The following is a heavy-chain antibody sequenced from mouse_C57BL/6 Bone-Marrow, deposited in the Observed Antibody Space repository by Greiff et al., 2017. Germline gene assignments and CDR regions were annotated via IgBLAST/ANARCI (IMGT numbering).Heavy chain of an antibody. CDR2: INPYNGGT. J-gene: IGHJ3*01. V-gene: IGHV1-19*01. CDR1: GYTFTDYY. CDR3: AREGDYAWFAY. D-gene: IGHD2-4*01. Sequence: VQLQQSGPVLVKPGASVKMSCKASGYTFTDYYMNWVKQSHGKSLEWIGVINPYNGGTSYNEKFKGKATLTVAKSSSTAYMELNSLTSEDSAVYYCAREGDYAWFAYWGQGTLVTVSA.